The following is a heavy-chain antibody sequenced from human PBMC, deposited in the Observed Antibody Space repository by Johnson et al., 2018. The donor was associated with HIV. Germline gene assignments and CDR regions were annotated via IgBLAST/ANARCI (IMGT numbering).Heavy chain of an antibody. D-gene: IGHD2-8*02. J-gene: IGHJ3*02. Sequence: MLLVESGGGVVQPGRSLRLSCAASGFTFSSYGMHWVRQAPGKGLEWVSAISGSGGSTYYADSVKGRFTISRDNSKNTLYLQMNSLRAEATAVYYCARTQVVYAHFDIWGQGTMVTVSS. CDR3: ARTQVVYAHFDI. CDR1: GFTFSSYG. V-gene: IGHV3-23*04. CDR2: ISGSGGST.